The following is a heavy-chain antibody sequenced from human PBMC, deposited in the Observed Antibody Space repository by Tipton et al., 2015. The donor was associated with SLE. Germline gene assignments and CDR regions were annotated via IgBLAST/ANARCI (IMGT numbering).Heavy chain of an antibody. J-gene: IGHJ3*02. CDR1: GGSISSRSYY. CDR3: ARDSGIGAFDI. D-gene: IGHD6-13*01. Sequence: TLSLTCTVSGGSISSRSYYWSWIRQPAGKGLEWIGPIYTSGSTNYNPSLKSRVTISVDTSKNQFSLKLSSVTAADTAVYYCARDSGIGAFDIWGQGTMVTVSS. V-gene: IGHV4-61*02. CDR2: IYTSGST.